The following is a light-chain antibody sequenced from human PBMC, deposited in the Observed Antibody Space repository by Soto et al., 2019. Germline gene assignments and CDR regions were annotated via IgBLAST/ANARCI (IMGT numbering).Light chain of an antibody. J-gene: IGKJ2*01. CDR1: QSVSSY. V-gene: IGKV3-11*01. Sequence: EIVLTQSPATLSLSPGERATLSCRASQSVSSYLAWYQQKPGQAPRLLIYDASNRATGIPARFSSSGSGTEFTLTISSLEPEDFAVYYCQQRSNWPPEYTFGQGTKLEIK. CDR3: QQRSNWPPEYT. CDR2: DAS.